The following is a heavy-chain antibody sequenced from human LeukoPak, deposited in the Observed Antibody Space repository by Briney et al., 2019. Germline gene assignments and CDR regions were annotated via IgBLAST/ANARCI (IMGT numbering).Heavy chain of an antibody. CDR3: AREYYYNSSGDNWYFDL. V-gene: IGHV1-8*01. CDR1: GYTFTSYD. D-gene: IGHD3-22*01. CDR2: MNPNSGNT. Sequence: ASVKVSCKASGYTFTSYDINWVRQATRQGLEWMGWMNPNSGNTGYAQKFQGRVTITRNTSISTAYMELSSLRSEDTAVYYCAREYYYNSSGDNWYFDLWGRGTLVTVSS. J-gene: IGHJ2*01.